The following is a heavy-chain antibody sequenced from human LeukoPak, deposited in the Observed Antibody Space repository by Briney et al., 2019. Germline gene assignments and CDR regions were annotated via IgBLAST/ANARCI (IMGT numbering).Heavy chain of an antibody. CDR2: ISSSSSYI. CDR1: GFTFSSYI. CDR3: ARDPARYCSSTSCYYL. J-gene: IGHJ1*01. V-gene: IGHV3-21*01. Sequence: PGGSLRLSCAASGFTFSSYIMNWVRQAPGKGLEWVSSISSSSSYIYYADSVKGRFTISRDNAKNSLYLQMNSLRAEDTAVYYCARDPARYCSSTSCYYLWGQGTLVTVSS. D-gene: IGHD2-2*01.